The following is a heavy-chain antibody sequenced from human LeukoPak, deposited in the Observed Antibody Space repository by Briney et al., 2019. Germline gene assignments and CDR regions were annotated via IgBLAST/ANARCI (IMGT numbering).Heavy chain of an antibody. CDR3: ARGANDDHNWFDP. CDR2: ISSSSSYI. D-gene: IGHD1-26*01. Sequence: GGSLRLSCAASGFTFSSYSMNWVRQAPGKGLEWVSSISSSSSYIYYADSVKGRFTISRDNAKNSLYLQMNSLRAEDTAVYYRARGANDDHNWFDPWGQGTLVTVSS. CDR1: GFTFSSYS. J-gene: IGHJ5*02. V-gene: IGHV3-21*01.